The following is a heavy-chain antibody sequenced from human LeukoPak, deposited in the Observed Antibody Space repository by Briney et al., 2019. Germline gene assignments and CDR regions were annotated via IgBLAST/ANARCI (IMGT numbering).Heavy chain of an antibody. CDR2: IYHSGST. CDR1: GYSISSGYY. J-gene: IGHJ5*02. CDR3: ARHLYDILTGYYPWWFDP. V-gene: IGHV4-38-2*01. D-gene: IGHD3-9*01. Sequence: SETLSLTCAVSGYSISSGYYWGWIRQPPGKGLEWIGSIYHSGSTYYNPSLKSRVTIPVDTSKNQFSLKLSSVTAADTAVYYCARHLYDILTGYYPWWFDPWGQGTLVTVSS.